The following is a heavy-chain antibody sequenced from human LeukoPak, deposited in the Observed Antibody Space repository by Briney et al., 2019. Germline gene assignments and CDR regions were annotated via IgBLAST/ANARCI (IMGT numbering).Heavy chain of an antibody. CDR1: GFTFSSYG. CDR3: ARQAAAGMRFDY. CDR2: IWYDGSNK. Sequence: GGSLRLSCAASGFTFSSYGMHWVRQAPGKGLEWVAVIWYDGSNKYYADSVKGRFTISRDNSKNTLYLQMNSLRAEDTAVYYCARQAAAGMRFDYWGQGTLVTASS. V-gene: IGHV3-33*01. J-gene: IGHJ4*02. D-gene: IGHD6-13*01.